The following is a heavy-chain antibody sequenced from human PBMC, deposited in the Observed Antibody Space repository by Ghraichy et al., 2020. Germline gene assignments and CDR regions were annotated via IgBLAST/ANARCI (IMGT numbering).Heavy chain of an antibody. D-gene: IGHD2-15*01. V-gene: IGHV3-48*02. J-gene: IGHJ5*02. Sequence: GESLRLSCAASGFTFSSYSMNWVRQAPGKGLEWVSYISSSSSTRYYADSVKGRFTISRDNAKNSLYLQMNSLRDEDTAVYYCARAAEDCSGGSCYRWFDPWGQGTLVTVSS. CDR3: ARAAEDCSGGSCYRWFDP. CDR2: ISSSSSTR. CDR1: GFTFSSYS.